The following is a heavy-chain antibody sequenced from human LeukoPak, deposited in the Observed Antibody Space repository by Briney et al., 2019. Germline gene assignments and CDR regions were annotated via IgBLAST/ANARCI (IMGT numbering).Heavy chain of an antibody. J-gene: IGHJ5*02. Sequence: GRSLRLSCAASGFTFSSYAMHWVRQAPGKGLEWVAVISYDGSNKYYADSVKGRFTISRDNSKNTLYLQMNSLRAEDTAVYYCAGQPVGELWLNWFDPWGQGTLVTVSS. CDR2: ISYDGSNK. D-gene: IGHD3-16*01. V-gene: IGHV3-30-3*01. CDR1: GFTFSSYA. CDR3: AGQPVGELWLNWFDP.